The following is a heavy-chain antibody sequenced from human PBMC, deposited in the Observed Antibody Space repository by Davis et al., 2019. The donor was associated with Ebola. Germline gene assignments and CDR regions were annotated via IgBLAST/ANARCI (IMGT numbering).Heavy chain of an antibody. J-gene: IGHJ4*02. V-gene: IGHV3-74*01. CDR2: INGDGSKI. CDR1: GFTFRSYW. CDR3: ARVPSGSYWRYLDY. Sequence: GESLKISCAASGFTFRSYWMHWVRQAPGKGLVWVSRINGDGSKIDYADSVKGRFTISRDNAKNTLYLQMNTLRAEETAVYYCARVPSGSYWRYLDYWGQGTLVNVSS. D-gene: IGHD1-26*01.